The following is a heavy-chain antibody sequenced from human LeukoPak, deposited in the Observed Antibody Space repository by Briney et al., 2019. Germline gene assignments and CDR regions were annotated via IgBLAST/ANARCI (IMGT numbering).Heavy chain of an antibody. J-gene: IGHJ4*02. CDR2: IYYSRST. Sequence: KSSVTLSLTCTVSGCSSSSYYWSWIRQPPGKGLEWFGYIYYSRSTNYNPSLKSLVTISVDTSKNQFSLKLSSVTAADTAVYYRARDRGYGRLPHFDNWGQGTLVTVSS. V-gene: IGHV4-59*01. CDR1: GCSSSSYY. D-gene: IGHD2-21*02. CDR3: ARDRGYGRLPHFDN.